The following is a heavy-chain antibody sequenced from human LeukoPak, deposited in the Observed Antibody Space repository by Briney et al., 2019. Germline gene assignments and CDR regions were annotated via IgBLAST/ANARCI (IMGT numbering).Heavy chain of an antibody. CDR3: AKESASRPGIAVTTTIPPAN. D-gene: IGHD6-19*01. V-gene: IGHV3-23*01. CDR2: ISDSGGRT. J-gene: IGHJ4*02. Sequence: HAGGSLRLSCAVSGITLSNYGMSWVRQAPGKGLEWVAGISDSGGRTNYADSVKGRFTISRDNSKNTLYLQMNSLRAEDTAVYYCAKESASRPGIAVTTTIPPANWGQGTLVTVSS. CDR1: GITLSNYG.